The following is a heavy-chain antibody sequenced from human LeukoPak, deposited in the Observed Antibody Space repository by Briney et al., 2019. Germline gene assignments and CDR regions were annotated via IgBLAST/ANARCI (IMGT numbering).Heavy chain of an antibody. D-gene: IGHD1-26*01. CDR3: ARDRVGATLYFDY. Sequence: GGSLRLSCAASGFTFSFYGMSWVRQAPGKGLEWVSALSGSGGTTYYADFMKGRFTTSRDNSKNTLYLQMNSLRAEDTAVYYCARDRVGATLYFDYWGQGTLVTVSS. J-gene: IGHJ4*02. CDR2: LSGSGGTT. CDR1: GFTFSFYG. V-gene: IGHV3-23*01.